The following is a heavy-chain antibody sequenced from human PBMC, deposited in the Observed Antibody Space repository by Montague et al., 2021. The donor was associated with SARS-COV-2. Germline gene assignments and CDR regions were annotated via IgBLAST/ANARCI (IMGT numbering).Heavy chain of an antibody. CDR1: GGSIGSFY. CDR2: IYNSGST. V-gene: IGHV4-59*01. D-gene: IGHD1-1*01. CDR3: ARAQRTCCIANCVNYFDF. Sequence: SETLSLTCTVSGGSIGSFYWSWIRQPPGKGLEWIGNIYNSGSTKYRPSLRSRVTISVDTSKNHFSLKLRSVTAADTAVYYCARAQRTCCIANCVNYFDFWGLGTLVTVSS. J-gene: IGHJ4*02.